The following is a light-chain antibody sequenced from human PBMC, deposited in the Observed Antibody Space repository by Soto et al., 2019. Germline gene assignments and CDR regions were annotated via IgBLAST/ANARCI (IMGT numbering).Light chain of an antibody. Sequence: DIQMTQSPSTLSASAGDRVTITCRASQSISTWLAWYQQKPGKAPKLLIYGASSLASGVPSRFSGSGSGTEFTLTISGLQSEDFATYYCQQYNNWPVTFGGGTKVDIK. CDR1: QSISTW. CDR2: GAS. CDR3: QQYNNWPVT. J-gene: IGKJ4*01. V-gene: IGKV1-5*01.